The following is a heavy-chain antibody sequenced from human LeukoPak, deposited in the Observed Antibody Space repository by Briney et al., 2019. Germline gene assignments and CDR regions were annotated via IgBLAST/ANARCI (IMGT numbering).Heavy chain of an antibody. J-gene: IGHJ4*02. V-gene: IGHV4-61*02. Sequence: PSETLSLTCTVSGDTMTTDNFFWTWIRQPAGKGLEWIGRVKPSGGTYYNPSLTSRVIISVDTSRTQYSLRLSSVTAADTAVYYCARFRSAYLDYCGQETLVTVSS. CDR2: VKPSGGT. CDR3: ARFRSAYLDY. CDR1: GDTMTTDNFF. D-gene: IGHD2-2*01.